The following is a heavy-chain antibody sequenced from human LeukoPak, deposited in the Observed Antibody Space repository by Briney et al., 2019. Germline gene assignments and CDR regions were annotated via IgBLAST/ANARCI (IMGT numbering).Heavy chain of an antibody. D-gene: IGHD5-24*01. V-gene: IGHV3-64D*06. CDR1: GFAFSRYD. J-gene: IGHJ4*02. CDR2: ISNNGGSK. CDR3: VLEMARVESFDY. Sequence: GGSLRLSCSASGFAFSRYDMHWVRQAPGKGLEYVSPISNNGGSKNYAYSVKGRFTISRDKSKSKLYLQMSSLRAQDTAIYYCVLEMARVESFDYWGQGTLVTASS.